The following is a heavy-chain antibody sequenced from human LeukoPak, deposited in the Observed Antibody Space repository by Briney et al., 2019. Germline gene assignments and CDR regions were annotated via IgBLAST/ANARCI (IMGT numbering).Heavy chain of an antibody. Sequence: ASVKVSCKASGYTFSSYDINWVRQATGQGLEWMGYMNPDSENTGYAQNFRGRVTMTVNTSITTAYMELSSLRPEDTAVYYCARELRRDKYWGQGTLATVSS. V-gene: IGHV1-8*01. D-gene: IGHD1-1*01. CDR2: MNPDSENT. CDR1: GYTFSSYD. CDR3: ARELRRDKY. J-gene: IGHJ4*02.